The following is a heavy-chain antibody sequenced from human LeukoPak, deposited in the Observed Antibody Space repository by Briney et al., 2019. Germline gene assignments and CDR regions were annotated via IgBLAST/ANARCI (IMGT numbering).Heavy chain of an antibody. CDR2: ITSGGTTI. J-gene: IGHJ3*02. Sequence: GGSLRLSCAASGFTFRTYNMNWVRQAPGKGLEWVSYITSGGTTIYYADSMKGRFTISRDNAKNSLYLQMNSLRAEDTAIYYCARGPFGGSSLGAFDIWGQGTMVTVSS. D-gene: IGHD1-26*01. CDR1: GFTFRTYN. CDR3: ARGPFGGSSLGAFDI. V-gene: IGHV3-48*04.